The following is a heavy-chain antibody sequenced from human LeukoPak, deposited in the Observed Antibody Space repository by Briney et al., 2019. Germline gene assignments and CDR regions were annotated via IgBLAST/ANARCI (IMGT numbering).Heavy chain of an antibody. Sequence: GGSLRLSCAASRFTFSNYTMHWVRQAPGKGLEWGAVISFDGSNKYYADSVKGRFTISRDNSKNTLYLQMNSLRAEDTAVYYCAKDVRQWELPQFDYWGQGTLVTVSS. J-gene: IGHJ4*02. CDR1: RFTFSNYT. CDR2: ISFDGSNK. D-gene: IGHD1-26*01. CDR3: AKDVRQWELPQFDY. V-gene: IGHV3-30*04.